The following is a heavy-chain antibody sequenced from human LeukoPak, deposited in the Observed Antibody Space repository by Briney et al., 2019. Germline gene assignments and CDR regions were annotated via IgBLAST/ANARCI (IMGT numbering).Heavy chain of an antibody. CDR2: IIPIFGTA. D-gene: IGHD3-3*01. J-gene: IGHJ6*03. Sequence: GASVKVSCKASGGTFTSYAISWVRQAPGQGLEWMGGIIPIFGTANYAQKFQGRVTITADESTSTAYMELSSLRSEDTAVYYCARGFLGDYYYMDVWGKGTTVTVSS. CDR1: GGTFTSYA. V-gene: IGHV1-69*13. CDR3: ARGFLGDYYYMDV.